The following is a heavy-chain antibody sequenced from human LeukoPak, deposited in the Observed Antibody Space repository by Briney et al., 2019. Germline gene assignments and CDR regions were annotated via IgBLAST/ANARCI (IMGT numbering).Heavy chain of an antibody. D-gene: IGHD1-26*01. Sequence: SETLSLTCTVSGGSISSYYWSWIRQPPGKGLEWIGYIYYSGSTNYNPSLKSRVTISVDTSKNQFSLKLSSVTAADTAVYYCARHYRRNYYYYGMDVWGQGTTVTVSS. CDR2: IYYSGST. CDR1: GGSISSYY. CDR3: ARHYRRNYYYYGMDV. V-gene: IGHV4-59*08. J-gene: IGHJ6*02.